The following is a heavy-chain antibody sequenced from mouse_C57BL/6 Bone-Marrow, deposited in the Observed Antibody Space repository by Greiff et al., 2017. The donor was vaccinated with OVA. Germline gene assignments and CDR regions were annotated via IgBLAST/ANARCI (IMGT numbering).Heavy chain of an antibody. Sequence: QVQLQQPGAELVKPGASVKLSCKASGYTFTSYWMHWVKQRPGQGLEWIGEIDPSDGYTNYNQKFKGKATLTVDTSSSTAYMQLSSLTSEDSAVYDCARWGITTVVATGCWGKGTTLTVSS. CDR1: GYTFTSYW. V-gene: IGHV1-50*01. CDR3: ARWGITTVVATGC. D-gene: IGHD1-1*01. J-gene: IGHJ2*01. CDR2: IDPSDGYT.